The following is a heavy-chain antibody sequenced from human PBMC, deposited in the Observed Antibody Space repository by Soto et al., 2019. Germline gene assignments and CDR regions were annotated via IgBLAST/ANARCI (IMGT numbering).Heavy chain of an antibody. CDR1: GFTFSNYA. CDR3: AKRPLRAAACDY. V-gene: IGHV3-23*01. D-gene: IGHD2-2*01. Sequence: EVQLLESGGGLVQPGGSLRLSCAASGFTFSNYAMTWVRQAPGKGLEWVSVITGSGGGTYFVDSVKGRFTISRDNSKNPVYLQVNCLRAEDTAVDYCAKRPLRAAACDYWGQGTLVTVSS. CDR2: ITGSGGGT. J-gene: IGHJ4*02.